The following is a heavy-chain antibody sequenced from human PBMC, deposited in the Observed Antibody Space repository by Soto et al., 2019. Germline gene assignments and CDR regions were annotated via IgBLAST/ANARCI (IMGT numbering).Heavy chain of an antibody. CDR1: GFTFSGYA. D-gene: IGHD6-13*01. CDR2: ITYSGTTT. V-gene: IGHV3-23*01. Sequence: PGGSLRLSCTVSGFTFSGYAMNWVRQAPGKGPEWVSGITYSGTTTYYADSVKGRFTISRDNSRNTLYLQMNILRPEDTAIYYCAKDDGSGSSSWLDYWGQGTLVTVSS. J-gene: IGHJ4*02. CDR3: AKDDGSGSSSWLDY.